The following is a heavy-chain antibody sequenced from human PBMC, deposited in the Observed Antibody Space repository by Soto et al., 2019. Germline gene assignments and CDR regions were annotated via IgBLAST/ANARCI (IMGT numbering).Heavy chain of an antibody. V-gene: IGHV3-48*01. Sequence: GGSLRLSCAASGFTFSSYSMNWVRQAPGKGLEWVSYISSSSSTIYYADSVKGRFTISRDNAKNSLYLQMNSLRAEDTAVYYCAPPPGDILTGTQDALDIWGQGTMVTVSS. J-gene: IGHJ3*02. D-gene: IGHD3-9*01. CDR2: ISSSSSTI. CDR3: APPPGDILTGTQDALDI. CDR1: GFTFSSYS.